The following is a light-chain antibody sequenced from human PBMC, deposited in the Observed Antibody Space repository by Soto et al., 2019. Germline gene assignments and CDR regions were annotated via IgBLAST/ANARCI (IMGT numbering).Light chain of an antibody. J-gene: IGKJ4*01. CDR2: DAS. CDR3: QQFYSYPLS. Sequence: AIRMTQAPSSLSASTGDRGAITCRASQDIGSFLAWYQQKPGKAPKLLIYDASTLQSGVPSRFGGSGSGTDFTLTISSLQSEDFATYYCQQFYSYPLSFGGGTKVDIK. V-gene: IGKV1-8*01. CDR1: QDIGSF.